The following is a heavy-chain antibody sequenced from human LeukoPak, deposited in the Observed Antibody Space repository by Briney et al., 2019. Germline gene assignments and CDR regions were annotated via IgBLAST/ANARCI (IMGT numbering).Heavy chain of an antibody. CDR1: GYTFTGHY. D-gene: IGHD1-1*01. J-gene: IGHJ3*02. Sequence: GASVKVSCKASGYTFTGHYMHWVRDAPEEGLGWRGCKYYESEGTKYTHRCQGSVMMTRVTSISTVYMKVSSVKSDDTAVYYCARGRVHSWSDAFDIWGQGTTVTVSS. CDR3: ARGRVHSWSDAFDI. CDR2: KYYESEGT. V-gene: IGHV1-2*02.